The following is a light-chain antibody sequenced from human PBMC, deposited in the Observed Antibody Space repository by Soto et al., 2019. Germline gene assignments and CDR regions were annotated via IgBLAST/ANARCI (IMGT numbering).Light chain of an antibody. CDR1: QSVSSSY. CDR3: QQYGRSFMYT. CDR2: GAS. V-gene: IGKV3-20*01. Sequence: EIVLTQSPGTLSLSPGERATLFCRASQSVSSSYLAWYQQKPGQAPRLLIHGASSRATGTPDRFSGSGSGTDFTLTISRLEPDDFAVYYCQQYGRSFMYTVGQGTKLEIK. J-gene: IGKJ2*01.